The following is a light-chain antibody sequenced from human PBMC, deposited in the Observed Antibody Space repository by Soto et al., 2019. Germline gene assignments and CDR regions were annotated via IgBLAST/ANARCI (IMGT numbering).Light chain of an antibody. Sequence: SVLTQPASVSWSPGQSITISCIGTSSDIGPYNYVSWYQQHPDKAPKLILYEVTNRPSGASDRFSGSKSGNAAFLTISGLQAEDEADYYCSSYSSSATPYVFGTGTKVTVL. CDR3: SSYSSSATPYV. CDR2: EVT. V-gene: IGLV2-14*01. CDR1: SSDIGPYNY. J-gene: IGLJ1*01.